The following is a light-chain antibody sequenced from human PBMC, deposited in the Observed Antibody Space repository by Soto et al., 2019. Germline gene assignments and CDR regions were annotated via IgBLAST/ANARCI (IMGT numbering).Light chain of an antibody. V-gene: IGLV2-14*01. Sequence: QSALTQPASVSGSPGQSITISCTGTSSDVGGYNYVSWYQQHPGKAPKVMICDVSNRPSGVSNRFSGSKSGNTASLTISGLQAEDEADYYCSSYTSSSTVVFGGGTKVTVL. J-gene: IGLJ2*01. CDR2: DVS. CDR1: SSDVGGYNY. CDR3: SSYTSSSTVV.